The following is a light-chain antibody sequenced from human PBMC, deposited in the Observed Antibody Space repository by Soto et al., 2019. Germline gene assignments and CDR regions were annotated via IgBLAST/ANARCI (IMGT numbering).Light chain of an antibody. CDR3: TSYAAGKNVV. Sequence: QAVVTQPPSASGSPGRSVTISCTGTSSDVGNYNYVSWYQQYPGKAPKLMIYEVNKRPSGVPDRFSGSKSGNTASLTVSGLQAEDEADYYCTSYAAGKNVVFGGGTKVTVL. CDR1: SSDVGNYNY. J-gene: IGLJ2*01. V-gene: IGLV2-8*01. CDR2: EVN.